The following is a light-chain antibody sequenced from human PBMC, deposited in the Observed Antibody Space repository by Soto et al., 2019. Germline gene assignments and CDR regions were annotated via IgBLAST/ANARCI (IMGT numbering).Light chain of an antibody. CDR3: EQYNSYRT. J-gene: IGKJ1*01. CDR2: KAS. CDR1: QSISSW. Sequence: DIQMTQSPSTLSASVGDRVTITCRASQSISSWLAWYQQKPGKAPKLLIYKASSLESGVPSRFSGSGSWTEFTLTISSLQPDDFAAYYCEQYNSYRTFGKGTKVEIK. V-gene: IGKV1-5*03.